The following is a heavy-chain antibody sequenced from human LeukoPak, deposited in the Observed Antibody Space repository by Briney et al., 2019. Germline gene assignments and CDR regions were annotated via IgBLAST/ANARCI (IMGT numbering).Heavy chain of an antibody. CDR1: GFTFSSYW. CDR2: IKRDGSEK. J-gene: IGHJ4*02. CDR3: ATSASESFWYEGYYFDY. D-gene: IGHD6-13*01. Sequence: PGGSLRLPCAASGFTFSSYWMIWVRQAPGKGLEWVANIKRDGSEKEYVDSVKGRFTVSRDNAKKSLDLQMNSLRAEDTAVYYCATSASESFWYEGYYFDYWGRGALVTVSS. V-gene: IGHV3-7*01.